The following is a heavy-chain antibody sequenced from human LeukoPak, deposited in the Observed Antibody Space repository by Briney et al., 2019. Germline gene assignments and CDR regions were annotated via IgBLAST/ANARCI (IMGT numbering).Heavy chain of an antibody. CDR1: GGSISSSSYY. D-gene: IGHD3-10*01. J-gene: IGHJ4*02. CDR3: ARDYYGSGSYKY. Sequence: SETLSLTCTVSGGSISSSSYYWSWIRQPPGKGLEWIGEINHSGSTNYNPSLKSRVTISVDTSKNQFSLKLSSVTAADTAVYYCARDYYGSGSYKYWGQGTLVTVSS. V-gene: IGHV4-39*07. CDR2: INHSGST.